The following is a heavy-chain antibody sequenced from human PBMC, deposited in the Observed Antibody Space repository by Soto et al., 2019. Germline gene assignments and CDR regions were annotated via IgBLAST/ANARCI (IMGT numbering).Heavy chain of an antibody. J-gene: IGHJ6*02. CDR3: LRVLDIGHRGYCQTND. CDR1: GGSMSSYY. Sequence: SVTLSLTCIVSGGSMSSYYWSWIRQPPGKGLEWIAYMYYSGSTNYNTSLKSRVTISVDTSKNQFSLKLSSVTAADTAVYYCLRVLDIGHRGYCQTNDWGQGTTVTVSS. CDR2: MYYSGST. D-gene: IGHD5-12*01. V-gene: IGHV4-59*01.